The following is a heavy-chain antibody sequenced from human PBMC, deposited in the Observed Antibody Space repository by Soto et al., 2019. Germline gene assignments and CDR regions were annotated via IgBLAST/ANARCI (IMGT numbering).Heavy chain of an antibody. J-gene: IGHJ6*02. CDR2: ISYGGSNK. CDR3: ARDVESGSSQYYYYYYGMDV. Sequence: GGSLRLSCAASGFTFSSYAMHWVRQAPGKGLEWVAVISYGGSNKYYADSVKGRFTISRDNSKNTLYLQMNSLRAEDTAVYYCARDVESGSSQYYYYYYGMDVWGQGTTVTVSS. D-gene: IGHD1-26*01. V-gene: IGHV3-30-3*01. CDR1: GFTFSSYA.